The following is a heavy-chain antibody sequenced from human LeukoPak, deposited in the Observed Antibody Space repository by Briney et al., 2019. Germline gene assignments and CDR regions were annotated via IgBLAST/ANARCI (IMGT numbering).Heavy chain of an antibody. V-gene: IGHV1-69*05. CDR2: IIPIFGTA. CDR3: ARDWGSCSSTSCYTYGNWFDP. D-gene: IGHD2-2*02. Sequence: ASVKASCKASGGTFSSYAISWVRQAPGQGLEWMGGIIPIFGTANYAQKFQGRVTITTDESTSTAYMELSSLRSEDTAVYYCARDWGSCSSTSCYTYGNWFDPWGQGTLVTVSS. CDR1: GGTFSSYA. J-gene: IGHJ5*02.